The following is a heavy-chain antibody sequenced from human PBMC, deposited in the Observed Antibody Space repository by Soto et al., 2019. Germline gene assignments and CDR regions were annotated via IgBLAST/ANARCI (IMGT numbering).Heavy chain of an antibody. D-gene: IGHD3-22*01. CDR1: GGSISSYY. Sequence: PSETLSLTCTVSGGSISSYYWSWIRQPPGKGLEWIGYIYYSGSTNYNPSLKSRVTISVDTSKNQFSLKLSSVTAADTAVYYCARGVYSSGYLDVGGQGTTVTVSS. J-gene: IGHJ6*02. CDR3: ARGVYSSGYLDV. V-gene: IGHV4-59*01. CDR2: IYYSGST.